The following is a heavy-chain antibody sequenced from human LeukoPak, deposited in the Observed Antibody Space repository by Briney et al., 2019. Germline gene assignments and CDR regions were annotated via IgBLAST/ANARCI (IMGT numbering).Heavy chain of an antibody. CDR1: GFTLSDYW. CDR2: INSDGSST. CDR3: ARVRDAASAANA. J-gene: IGHJ5*02. V-gene: IGHV3-74*01. Sequence: AGGSLRLSCAASGFTLSDYWMHWVRQAPGKGLVWVSRINSDGSSTSYADSVKGRFTISRDNAKNTPYLQMNSLRAEDTAVYYCARVRDAASAANAWGQGTLVTVSS. D-gene: IGHD2-15*01.